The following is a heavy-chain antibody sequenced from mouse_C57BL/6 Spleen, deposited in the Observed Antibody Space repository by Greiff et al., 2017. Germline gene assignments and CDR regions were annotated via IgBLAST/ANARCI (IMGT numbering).Heavy chain of an antibody. CDR1: GYTFTSYW. V-gene: IGHV1-59*01. Sequence: VQLQQPGAELVRPGTSVKLSCKASGYTFTSYWMHWVKQRPGQGLEWIGVIDPSDSYTKYNQKFKGKATLTVDTSSSTAYMQLSSLTSEDSAVYYCSQTFGLAYWGQGTTLTVSS. D-gene: IGHD3-2*01. CDR3: SQTFGLAY. J-gene: IGHJ2*01. CDR2: IDPSDSYT.